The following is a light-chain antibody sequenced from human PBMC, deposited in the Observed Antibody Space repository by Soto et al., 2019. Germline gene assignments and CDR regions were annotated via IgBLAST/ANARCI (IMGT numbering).Light chain of an antibody. V-gene: IGKV1-12*01. Sequence: DIQMTQSPSSVSASVGDRVTITCRASQGISSWLAWYQQKPGKAPKLLIYAASSLQSGVPSRFTGSGSGTDFTFTISGLQPEDIATYYCQQYEDLPLTFGPGTKVNIK. J-gene: IGKJ3*01. CDR3: QQYEDLPLT. CDR1: QGISSW. CDR2: AAS.